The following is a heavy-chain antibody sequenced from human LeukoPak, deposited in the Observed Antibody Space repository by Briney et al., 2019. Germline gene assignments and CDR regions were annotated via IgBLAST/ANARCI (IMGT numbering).Heavy chain of an antibody. CDR3: ARDPHQEGSGDYFDY. D-gene: IGHD6-25*01. CDR2: ISYDGSNK. J-gene: IGHJ4*02. V-gene: IGHV3-30*04. CDR1: GFTFSSYA. Sequence: GGSLRLSCAASGFTFSSYAMHWVRQAPGKGLEWVAVISYDGSNKYYADSVKGRFTISRDNSKNTLYLQMNSLRAEDTAVYYCARDPHQEGSGDYFDYWGQGTLVTVPS.